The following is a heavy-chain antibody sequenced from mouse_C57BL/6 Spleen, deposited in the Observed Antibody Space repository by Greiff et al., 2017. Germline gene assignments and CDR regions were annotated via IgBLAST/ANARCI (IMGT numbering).Heavy chain of an antibody. CDR2: IYPNSGGT. D-gene: IGHD1-1*01. CDR3: ARDGYGSSYAMDF. V-gene: IGHV1-62-3*01. Sequence: VQLQQPGAELVKPGASVKLSCKASGYTFTSYWMHWVKQRPGRGLEWIGRIYPNSGGTKYNEKFKSKATLTVDNSSSTAYMQLSSLTSEDSAVXYCARDGYGSSYAMDFWGTGTSVTVSS. J-gene: IGHJ4*01. CDR1: GYTFTSYW.